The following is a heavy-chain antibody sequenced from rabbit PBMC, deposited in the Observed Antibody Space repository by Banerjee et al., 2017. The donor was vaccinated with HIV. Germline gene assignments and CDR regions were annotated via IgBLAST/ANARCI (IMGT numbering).Heavy chain of an antibody. V-gene: IGHV1S40*01. D-gene: IGHD6-1*01. CDR1: GFSFSSGYD. CDR2: IYAGSTGTT. CDR3: ASDIHGYGVFDL. J-gene: IGHJ4*01. Sequence: QSLEESGGDLVKPGASLTLTCTASGFSFSSGYDMCWVRQAPGKGLEWIACIYAGSTGTTYYANWAKGRFTISKTSSTTVTLQMTNLTAADTATYFCASDIHGYGVFDLWGQGTLVTVS.